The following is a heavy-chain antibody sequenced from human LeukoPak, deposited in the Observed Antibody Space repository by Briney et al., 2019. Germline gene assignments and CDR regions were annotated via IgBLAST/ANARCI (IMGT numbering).Heavy chain of an antibody. CDR2: IYYCWRT. D-gene: IGHD6-19*01. CDR1: GGSISSGSSY. CDR3: ARRSGQWRVRGLLGYCFDY. Sequence: SQTLSLTCTVSGGSISSGSSYWSWIRQPAGKGLESLGRIYYCWRTYYNPSLKSPVTISVDTSKNQFTLTLSSVIVADTTVYDCARRSGQWRVRGLLGYCFDYWGQGTLVTVSS. J-gene: IGHJ4*02. V-gene: IGHV4-61*02.